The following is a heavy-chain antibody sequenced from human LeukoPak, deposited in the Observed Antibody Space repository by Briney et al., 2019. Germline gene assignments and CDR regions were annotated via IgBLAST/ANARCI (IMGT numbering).Heavy chain of an antibody. Sequence: GGSLRLSCAASGFTFSGSAMYWVRQASGKGLEWVGRIRSKASSYATVYAASVKGRFTISRDDSKNTAYLQMNSLKTEDTAVYYCTSGGYSYGSLNFWGQGTLVTVSS. CDR1: GFTFSGSA. D-gene: IGHD5-18*01. J-gene: IGHJ4*02. CDR3: TSGGYSYGSLNF. V-gene: IGHV3-73*01. CDR2: IRSKASSYAT.